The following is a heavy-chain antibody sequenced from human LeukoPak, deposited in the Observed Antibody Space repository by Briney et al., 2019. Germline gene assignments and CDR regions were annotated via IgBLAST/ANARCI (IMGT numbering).Heavy chain of an antibody. Sequence: GGSLRLSCAASGFTFSSYAMSWVRQAPGKGLEWVSAISGSGGSTYYADSVKGRFTISRDNSKNTLYLQKNSLRAEDTAVYYCAKDRRGGYSSSWSDYWGQGTLVTVSS. V-gene: IGHV3-23*01. D-gene: IGHD6-13*01. CDR1: GFTFSSYA. J-gene: IGHJ4*02. CDR3: AKDRRGGYSSSWSDY. CDR2: ISGSGGST.